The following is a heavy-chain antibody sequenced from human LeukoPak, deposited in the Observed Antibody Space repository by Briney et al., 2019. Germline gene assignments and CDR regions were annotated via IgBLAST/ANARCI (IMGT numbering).Heavy chain of an antibody. CDR3: TTDGSTTLSNTFDY. V-gene: IGHV3-15*01. CDR2: IKSRNRGETV. D-gene: IGHD1-26*01. Sequence: GGSLRLSCAASGFTFSDAWMNWVRLAPGKGLEWVGRIKSRNRGETVDYAAPVKGRFTISRDDSKTTVYLQMNSLKTENTAIYYCTTDGSTTLSNTFDYWGQGTLVTVSS. CDR1: GFTFSDAW. J-gene: IGHJ4*02.